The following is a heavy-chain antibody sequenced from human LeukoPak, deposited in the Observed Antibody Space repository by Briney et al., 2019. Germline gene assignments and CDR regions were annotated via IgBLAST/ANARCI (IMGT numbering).Heavy chain of an antibody. CDR3: AKTGDHYYYYMDV. J-gene: IGHJ6*03. V-gene: IGHV3-30*02. CDR2: IRYDGSNK. CDR1: GFTFSSYG. D-gene: IGHD3-10*01. Sequence: PGGSLRLSCAASGFTFSSYGMHWVRQAPGKGLEWVAFIRYDGSNKYYADSVKGRFTISRDNSKNTLYLQMNSLRAEDTAVYYCAKTGDHYYYYMDVWGKGTTVTISS.